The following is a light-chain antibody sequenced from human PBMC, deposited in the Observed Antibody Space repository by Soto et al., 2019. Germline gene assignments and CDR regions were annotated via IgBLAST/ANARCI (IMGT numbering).Light chain of an antibody. CDR3: LKYFGAPFT. J-gene: IGKJ3*01. V-gene: IGKV1-27*01. CDR2: AAS. CDR1: QGISNY. Sequence: DIQMTQSPSSLSASVGDRVTITCRASQGISNYLAWYQQTPGKVPKLLIYAASTLQSGVPSRFSGSGSGTDFSLTISSLQPEDFATYYCLKYFGAPFTFGPGTRVDIK.